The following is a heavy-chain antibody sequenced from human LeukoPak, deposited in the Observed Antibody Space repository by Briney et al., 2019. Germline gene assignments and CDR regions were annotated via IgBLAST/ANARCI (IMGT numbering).Heavy chain of an antibody. V-gene: IGHV3-13*01. D-gene: IGHD6-13*01. CDR1: GFTFSSYD. CDR3: ARVPSRADYGMDV. J-gene: IGHJ6*02. Sequence: GGSLRLSCAASGFTFSSYDMHWVRHATGKGLEWVSAIGTAGDTYYPGSVKGRFTVSRENAKNSLYLQMNSLRAGDTAVYYCARVPSRADYGMDVWGQGTTVTVSS. CDR2: IGTAGDT.